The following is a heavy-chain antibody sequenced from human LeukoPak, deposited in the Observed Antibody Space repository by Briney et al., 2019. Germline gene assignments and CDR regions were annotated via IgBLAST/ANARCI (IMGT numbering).Heavy chain of an antibody. CDR3: AREVYYDILTGYYTPGGIDY. D-gene: IGHD3-9*01. CDR2: ISAYNCNT. Sequence: GASVKVSCKASGYTFTSYVISWVRQAPGRGLEWMGFISAYNCNTNYAQKLQGRVTMTTDTATSTAYMELRSLRSGDTAVYYCAREVYYDILTGYYTPGGIDYWGQGTLVTVSS. CDR1: GYTFTSYV. J-gene: IGHJ4*02. V-gene: IGHV1-18*04.